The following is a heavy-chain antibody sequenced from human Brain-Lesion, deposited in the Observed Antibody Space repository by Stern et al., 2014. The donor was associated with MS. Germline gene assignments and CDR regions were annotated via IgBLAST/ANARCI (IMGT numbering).Heavy chain of an antibody. CDR2: IHPRGSP. J-gene: IGHJ4*02. D-gene: IGHD5-18*01. Sequence: QLQLQESGPGLVKPSQTLSLTCNVSGGSLSSGSDYWSWLRQPVGKGLQWIGRIHPRGSPYSPPSLKSRVTISTATSKNQFSLELTSATAADTAIYYCASGYRIFDYWGQGILVTVSS. V-gene: IGHV4-61*02. CDR3: ASGYRIFDY. CDR1: GGSLSSGSDY.